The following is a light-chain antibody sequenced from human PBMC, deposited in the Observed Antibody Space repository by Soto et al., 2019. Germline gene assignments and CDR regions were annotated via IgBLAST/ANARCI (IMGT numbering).Light chain of an antibody. J-gene: IGKJ3*01. CDR3: QQYGSSPQT. V-gene: IGKV3-20*01. CDR1: QSVSTF. Sequence: IVLTQSPATLSLSPVEMATLICRASQSVSTFLAWYQHKPGQPPRLLIYDASNRATGIPARFSGSGSGTDFTLTISRLEPEDFAVYYCQQYGSSPQTFGPGTKVDI. CDR2: DAS.